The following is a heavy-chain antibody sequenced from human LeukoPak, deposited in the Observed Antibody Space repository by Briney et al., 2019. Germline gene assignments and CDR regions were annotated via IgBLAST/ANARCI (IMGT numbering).Heavy chain of an antibody. CDR2: IYSGST. CDR3: ARRAGAYSHPYDY. CDR1: GFTVSSNS. Sequence: PGGSLRLSCTVSGFTVSSNSMSWVRQAPGKGLEWGSFIYSGSTHYSDSVKGRFTVSRDNSKNTLYLQMNSLRAEDTAVYYCARRAGAYSHPYDYWGQGTLVTVSS. J-gene: IGHJ4*02. V-gene: IGHV3-53*01. D-gene: IGHD4/OR15-4a*01.